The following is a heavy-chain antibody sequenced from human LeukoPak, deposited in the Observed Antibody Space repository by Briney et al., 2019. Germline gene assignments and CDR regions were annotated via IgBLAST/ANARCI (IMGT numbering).Heavy chain of an antibody. D-gene: IGHD1-26*01. J-gene: IGHJ4*02. V-gene: IGHV3-23*01. CDR3: ARDRSGSYFGNFDY. CDR1: GFTFNNYA. CDR2: ISGSGGST. Sequence: GGSLRLSCAASGFTFNNYAMSWVRQAPGKGLEWVSVISGSGGSTYYADSVKGRFTISRDNSKNTLYLQMNSLRAEDTAVYYCARDRSGSYFGNFDYWGQGTLVTVSS.